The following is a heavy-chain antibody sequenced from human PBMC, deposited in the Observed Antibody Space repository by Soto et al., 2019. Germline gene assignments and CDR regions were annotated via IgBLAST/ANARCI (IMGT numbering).Heavy chain of an antibody. J-gene: IGHJ3*02. V-gene: IGHV3-30-3*01. CDR3: ASLMFNYYDSSGYYGNDAFDI. Sequence: LRLSCAASGFTFSSYAMHWVRQAPGKGLEWVAVISYDGSNKYYADSVKGRFTISRDNSKNTLYLQMNSLRAEDTAVYYCASLMFNYYDSSGYYGNDAFDIWGQGTMVTVSS. CDR2: ISYDGSNK. D-gene: IGHD3-22*01. CDR1: GFTFSSYA.